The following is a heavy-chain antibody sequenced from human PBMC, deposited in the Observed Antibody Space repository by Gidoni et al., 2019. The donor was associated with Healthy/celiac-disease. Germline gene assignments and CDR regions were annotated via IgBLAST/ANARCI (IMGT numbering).Heavy chain of an antibody. Sequence: EVQLVESGGGLVQPGGSLRLSCAASVFTFSSYSMNWVRQAPGKGLEWVSYIRSSSSTIYYADSVKGRFTISRDNAKNSLYLQMNSLRDEDTAVYYCARDGRISTNYYFDYWGQGTLVTVSS. CDR3: ARDGRISTNYYFDY. V-gene: IGHV3-48*02. D-gene: IGHD2-15*01. J-gene: IGHJ4*02. CDR1: VFTFSSYS. CDR2: IRSSSSTI.